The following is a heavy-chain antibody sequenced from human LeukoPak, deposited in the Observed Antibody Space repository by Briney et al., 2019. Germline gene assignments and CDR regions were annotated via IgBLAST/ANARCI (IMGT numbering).Heavy chain of an antibody. J-gene: IGHJ4*02. V-gene: IGHV4-59*01. CDR3: ARIHSYSSSWSPYYFDY. D-gene: IGHD6-13*01. CDR2: IYYSGST. CDR1: DGSISSYY. Sequence: KPSETLSLTRTVSDGSISSYYWSWIRQPPGKGLEWIGYIYYSGSTNYNPSLKSRVTISVDTSKNQFSLKLSSVTAADTAVYYCARIHSYSSSWSPYYFDYWGQGTLVTVSS.